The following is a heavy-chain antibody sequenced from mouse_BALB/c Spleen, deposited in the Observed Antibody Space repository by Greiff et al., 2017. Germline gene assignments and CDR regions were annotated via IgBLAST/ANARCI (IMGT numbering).Heavy chain of an antibody. Sequence: EVQLQQSGPSLVKPSQTLSLTCSVTGDSITSGYWNWIRKFPGNKLEYMGYISYSGSTYYNPSLKSRISITRDTSKNQYYLQLNSVTTEDTATYYCARYGYGYDYAMDYWGQGTSVTVSS. J-gene: IGHJ4*01. CDR2: ISYSGST. D-gene: IGHD2-2*01. V-gene: IGHV3-8*02. CDR1: GDSITSGY. CDR3: ARYGYGYDYAMDY.